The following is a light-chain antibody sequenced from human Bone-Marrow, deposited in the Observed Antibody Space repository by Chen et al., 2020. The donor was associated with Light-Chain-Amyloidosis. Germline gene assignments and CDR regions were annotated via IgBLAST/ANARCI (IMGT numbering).Light chain of an antibody. J-gene: IGLJ3*02. CDR2: DRS. CDR1: NIGSTR. Sequence: SAVLTQPSSVSVAPGQTPTIACGGNNIGSTRGHWYQQTPGQAPLLVVYDRSDRPSGIPERLSGSNSGNTATLTISRVEAGDEADYYCQVWDRSSDRPVFGGGTKLTVL. V-gene: IGLV3-21*02. CDR3: QVWDRSSDRPV.